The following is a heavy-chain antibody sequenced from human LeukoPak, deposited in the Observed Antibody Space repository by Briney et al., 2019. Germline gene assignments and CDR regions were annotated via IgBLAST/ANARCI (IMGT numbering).Heavy chain of an antibody. J-gene: IGHJ4*02. Sequence: GASVKVSCKSSGYTFTEYAIHWVRQAPGQGLEWMGWIIPGNDNTKYSQKFQGRVTITRDTSATTAYMELSSLRSEDTGIYYCARFGYTSSWFEKGFDYWGQGTLVTVSS. CDR3: ARFGYTSSWFEKGFDY. D-gene: IGHD6-13*01. V-gene: IGHV1-3*01. CDR1: GYTFTEYA. CDR2: IIPGNDNT.